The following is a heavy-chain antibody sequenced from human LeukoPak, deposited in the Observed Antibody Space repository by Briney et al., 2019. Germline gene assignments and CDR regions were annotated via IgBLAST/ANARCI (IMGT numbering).Heavy chain of an antibody. CDR3: ARDREGLADFDY. CDR1: GFTFSSYG. CDR2: IWYDGSRK. J-gene: IGHJ4*02. V-gene: IGHV3-33*01. D-gene: IGHD2-15*01. Sequence: PGGSLRLSCAASGFTFSSYGMHWVRRAPGKGLEWVAVIWYDGSRKYYVDSVKGRFTISKDNSKNTLDLEMNSLRVDDTAVYYCARDREGLADFDYWGQGTLVTVSS.